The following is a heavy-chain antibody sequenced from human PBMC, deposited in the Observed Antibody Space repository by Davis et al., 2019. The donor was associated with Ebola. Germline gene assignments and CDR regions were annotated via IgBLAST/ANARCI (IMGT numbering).Heavy chain of an antibody. CDR2: ISHNGNST. CDR3: AKSRRLYFYYGIDV. V-gene: IGHV3-23*01. Sequence: GESLKISCAASGFTFSTYAMSWVRQVPGKGLEWVSAISHNGNSTYYSDSVKGRFSISRDNSKNILSLQMNSLRAEDRAVYYCAKSRRLYFYYGIDVWGQGTTVIVSS. J-gene: IGHJ6*02. CDR1: GFTFSTYA.